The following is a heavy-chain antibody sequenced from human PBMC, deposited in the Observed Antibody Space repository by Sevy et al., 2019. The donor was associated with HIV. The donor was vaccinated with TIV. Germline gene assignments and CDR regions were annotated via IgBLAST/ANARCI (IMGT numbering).Heavy chain of an antibody. Sequence: SETLSLTCAVSGVSVTSDTYYWSWIRQPPGKVLEWIGYVYHTGSTNYSPSFKSRVTISIDTSKNQFSLRLFSVAAADTAMYYFAREPYFFDKSGYFWDYWGQGILVTVSS. CDR1: GVSVTSDTYY. D-gene: IGHD3-22*01. CDR3: AREPYFFDKSGYFWDY. CDR2: VYHTGST. J-gene: IGHJ4*02. V-gene: IGHV4-61*01.